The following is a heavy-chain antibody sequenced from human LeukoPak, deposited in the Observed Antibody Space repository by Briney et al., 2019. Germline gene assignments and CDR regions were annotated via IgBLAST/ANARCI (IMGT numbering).Heavy chain of an antibody. D-gene: IGHD6-13*01. J-gene: IGHJ5*02. CDR1: GGSISSYY. CDR2: IYYSGST. CDR3: ARDTGGDSSSWYLHNWFDP. V-gene: IGHV4-59*01. Sequence: SETLSLTCTVSGGSISSYYWSWIRQPPGKGLEWIGYIYYSGSTNYNPSLKSRVTISVDTSKNQFSLKLSSVTAADTAVYYCARDTGGDSSSWYLHNWFDPWGQGTLVTVSS.